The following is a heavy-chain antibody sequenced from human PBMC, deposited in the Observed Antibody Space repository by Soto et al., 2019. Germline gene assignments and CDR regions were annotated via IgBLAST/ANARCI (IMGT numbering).Heavy chain of an antibody. CDR2: IIPIFGTA. J-gene: IGHJ5*02. CDR1: GGTFSSYA. V-gene: IGHV1-69*06. CDR3: ARDPTYGGNSDWFDP. D-gene: IGHD4-17*01. Sequence: QVQLVQSGAEVKKPGSSVKVSCKASGGTFSSYAISWVRQAPGQGLEWMGEIIPIFGTANYAQKFQGRVTITADKSTSTAYMELSSLISEDTAVYYCARDPTYGGNSDWFDPWGQGTLVTVSS.